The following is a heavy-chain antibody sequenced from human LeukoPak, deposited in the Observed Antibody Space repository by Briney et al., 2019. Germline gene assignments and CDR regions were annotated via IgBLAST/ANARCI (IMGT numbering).Heavy chain of an antibody. CDR2: IRSKAYGGIT. V-gene: IGHV3-49*03. Sequence: GGSLRLSCTASGFTFGDYAMSWFRQAPGKGLEWVGFIRSKAYGGITEYAASVKGRFTISRDDSKSIAYLQMNSLKTEDTAVYYCTRAGIQLWLRPIDYWGQGTLVTVSS. J-gene: IGHJ4*02. D-gene: IGHD5-18*01. CDR3: TRAGIQLWLRPIDY. CDR1: GFTFGDYA.